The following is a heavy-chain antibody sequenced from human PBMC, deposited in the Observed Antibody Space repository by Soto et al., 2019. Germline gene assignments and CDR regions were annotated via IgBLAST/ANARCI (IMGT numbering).Heavy chain of an antibody. D-gene: IGHD1-26*01. V-gene: IGHV3-33*01. Sequence: QVQLVDSGGGVVQPGRSLSLSCTASGFTLSDDGMQWVRQAPGKGLEWVAVICHDGGAQYYAESVTGRITISRDNSKNTVHLQIDSLEAEYTAIYDCARDSGRYSDIDYWGQGNRFTVSS. CDR1: GFTLSDDG. CDR3: ARDSGRYSDIDY. CDR2: ICHDGGAQ. J-gene: IGHJ4*02.